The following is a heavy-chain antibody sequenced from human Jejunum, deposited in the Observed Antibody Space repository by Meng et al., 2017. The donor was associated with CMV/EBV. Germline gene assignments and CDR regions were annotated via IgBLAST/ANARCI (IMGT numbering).Heavy chain of an antibody. CDR1: FTFSTYA. CDR2: ISYVGSNT. J-gene: IGHJ4*02. CDR3: ARGGAYDSSGYNWGPFDY. Sequence: FTFSTYAMHLVRQAPGKGLEWVAVISYVGSNTYSADSVKGRFTISRDNSRNTLYLQMNSLKTEDTALYYCARGGAYDSSGYNWGPFDYWGQGSLVTVSS. V-gene: IGHV3-30*04. D-gene: IGHD3-22*01.